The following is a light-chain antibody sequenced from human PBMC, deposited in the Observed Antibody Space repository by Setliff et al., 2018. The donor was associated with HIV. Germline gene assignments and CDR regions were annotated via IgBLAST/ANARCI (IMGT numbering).Light chain of an antibody. CDR2: SNN. CDR1: SSNIGSNT. J-gene: IGLJ1*01. CDR3: AAWDDSLNGYV. V-gene: IGLV1-44*01. Sequence: VLTQPPSASGTPGQRVTISCSGSSSNIGSNTVNWYQQLPGTAPKLLIYSNNQRPSGVPDRFSGSKSGTSASLAISGLQSEDEADYYCAAWDDSLNGYVFGTGTKVT.